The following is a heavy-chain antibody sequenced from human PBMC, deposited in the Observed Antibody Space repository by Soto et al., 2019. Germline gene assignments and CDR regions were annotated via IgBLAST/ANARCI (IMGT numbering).Heavy chain of an antibody. Sequence: ASVKVSCKASGGTFSSYAISWVRQAPGQGLEWMGGIIPIFGTANYAQKFQGRVTITADESTSTAYMELSSLRSEDTAVYYCARVGDSSGYYYYYYGMDVWGQGTTVTSP. D-gene: IGHD3-22*01. CDR3: ARVGDSSGYYYYYYGMDV. CDR2: IIPIFGTA. V-gene: IGHV1-69*13. J-gene: IGHJ6*02. CDR1: GGTFSSYA.